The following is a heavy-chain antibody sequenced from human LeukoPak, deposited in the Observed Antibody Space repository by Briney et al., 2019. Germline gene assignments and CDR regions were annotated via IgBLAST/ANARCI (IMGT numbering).Heavy chain of an antibody. J-gene: IGHJ4*02. Sequence: SETLSLTCTVFGGSISSGSYFWNWIRQPAGKGLEWIGHIYTSGSTTYNSSLKSRVIISVDTSKNQFSLKLSSVTAADTAVYYCARGGNWNSYYFDYWGQGTLVTVSS. CDR2: IYTSGST. D-gene: IGHD1-1*01. V-gene: IGHV4-61*09. CDR3: ARGGNWNSYYFDY. CDR1: GGSISSGSYF.